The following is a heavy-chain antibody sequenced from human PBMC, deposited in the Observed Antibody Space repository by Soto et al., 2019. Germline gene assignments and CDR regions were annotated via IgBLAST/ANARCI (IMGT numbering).Heavy chain of an antibody. D-gene: IGHD6-19*01. CDR2: ISGSGGST. Sequence: GGSLRLSCAASGFTFSSYAMSWVPQAPGKGLEWVSAISGSGGSTYYADSVKGRFTISRDNSKNTLYLQMNSLRSEDTAVYYCARSPGIAVADYWGQGTLVTVSS. CDR1: GFTFSSYA. J-gene: IGHJ4*02. V-gene: IGHV3-23*01. CDR3: ARSPGIAVADY.